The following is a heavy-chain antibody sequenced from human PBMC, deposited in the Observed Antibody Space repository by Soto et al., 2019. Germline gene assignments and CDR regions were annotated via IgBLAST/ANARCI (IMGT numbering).Heavy chain of an antibody. V-gene: IGHV1-24*01. D-gene: IGHD3-16*02. CDR1: GYTLTELS. Sequence: ASVKVSCKVSGYTLTELSMHWVRQAPGKGLEWMGGFDPEDGETIYAQKFQGRVTMTEDTSTDTAYMELSSLRSEDTAVYYCATLLPREYYDYIWGSYRSFDYWGQGTLVTVSS. CDR3: ATLLPREYYDYIWGSYRSFDY. CDR2: FDPEDGET. J-gene: IGHJ4*02.